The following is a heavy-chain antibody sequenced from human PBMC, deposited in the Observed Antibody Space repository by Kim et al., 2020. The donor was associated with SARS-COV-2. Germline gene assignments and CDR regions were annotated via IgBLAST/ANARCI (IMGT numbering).Heavy chain of an antibody. V-gene: IGHV4-59*13. Sequence: SETLSLTCTVSGGSISSYYWSWIRQPPGKGLEWIGYIYYSGSTNYNPSLKSRVTISVDTSKNQFSLKLSSVTAADTAVYYCASSTPGTYYYDSSGYSIDYWGQGTLVTVSS. CDR3: ASSTPGTYYYDSSGYSIDY. D-gene: IGHD3-22*01. CDR1: GGSISSYY. CDR2: IYYSGST. J-gene: IGHJ4*02.